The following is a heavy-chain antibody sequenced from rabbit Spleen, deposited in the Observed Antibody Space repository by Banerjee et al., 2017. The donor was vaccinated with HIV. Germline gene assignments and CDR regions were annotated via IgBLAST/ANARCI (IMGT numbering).Heavy chain of an antibody. CDR1: GFSFSSYYY. J-gene: IGHJ4*01. V-gene: IGHV1S45*01. CDR3: ARETSSGWGIVSFYFSL. D-gene: IGHD4-1*01. CDR2: IDSGTSGDT. Sequence: QEQLVESGGGLVQPEGSLTLTCTASGFSFSSYYYMCWVRQAPGKGLEWIACIDSGTSGDTYYANWAKGRFTISKTSSTTVTLQMTSLTAADTATYFCARETSSGWGIVSFYFSLWGPGTLVTVS.